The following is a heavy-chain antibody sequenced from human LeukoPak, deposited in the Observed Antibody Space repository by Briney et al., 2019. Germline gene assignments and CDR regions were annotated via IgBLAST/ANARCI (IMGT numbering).Heavy chain of an antibody. CDR2: IKSKTDGGTT. V-gene: IGHV3-15*01. J-gene: IGHJ4*02. Sequence: GGSLRLSCAASGFTFSDYYMSWIRQAPGKGLEWVGRIKSKTDGGTTDYAAPVKGRFTISRDDSKNTLYLQMNSLKTEDTAVYYCTTYAGYSSSHYWGQGTLVTVSS. CDR1: GFTFSDYY. CDR3: TTYAGYSSSHY. D-gene: IGHD6-13*01.